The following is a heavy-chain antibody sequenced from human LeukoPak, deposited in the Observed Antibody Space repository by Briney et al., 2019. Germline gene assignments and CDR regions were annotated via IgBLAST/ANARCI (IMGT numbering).Heavy chain of an antibody. CDR2: ISGSGDST. D-gene: IGHD2-21*02. Sequence: GGSLRLSCAASGFTFRSYVMNWVRQTPGKGLEWVSSISGSGDSTFYADSVKGRFSISRDNSKNTLYLQVNGLRTEDTAVYYCAKDRLLNCRGDCYIFDYWGQGTVVTVSS. CDR1: GFTFRSYV. J-gene: IGHJ4*02. CDR3: AKDRLLNCRGDCYIFDY. V-gene: IGHV3-23*01.